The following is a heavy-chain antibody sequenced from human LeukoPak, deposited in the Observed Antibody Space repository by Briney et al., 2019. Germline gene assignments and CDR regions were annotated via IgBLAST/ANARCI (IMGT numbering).Heavy chain of an antibody. CDR2: ISSSGSSI. V-gene: IGHV3-11*04. J-gene: IGHJ6*03. CDR1: GFTFSDYY. CDR3: ARVVAGDYYYYYMDV. Sequence: GGSPRLSCAASGFTFSDYYMSWIRQAPGGGLEWVSYISSSGSSIYYADSVKGRFTISRDNAKNSLYLQMNSLRAEDTAVYYCARVVAGDYYYYYMDVWGKGTTVTVSS. D-gene: IGHD2-15*01.